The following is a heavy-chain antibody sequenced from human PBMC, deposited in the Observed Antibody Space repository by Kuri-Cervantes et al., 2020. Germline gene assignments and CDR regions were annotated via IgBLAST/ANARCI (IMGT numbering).Heavy chain of an antibody. CDR3: ARKQSTYYDVWQYYYYYGMDV. CDR2: INPNSGGT. J-gene: IGHJ6*02. Sequence: SVKVSCKASGYTFTSYVSSWVRQAPGQGLEWMGWINPNSGGTNYAQKFQGRVTMTRDTSISTAYMELSRLRSDDTAVYGCARKQSTYYDVWQYYYYYGMDVWGQGTTVTVSS. D-gene: IGHD3-3*01. V-gene: IGHV1-2*02. CDR1: GYTFTSYV.